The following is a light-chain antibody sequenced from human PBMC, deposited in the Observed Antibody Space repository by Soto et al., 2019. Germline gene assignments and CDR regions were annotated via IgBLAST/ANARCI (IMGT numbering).Light chain of an antibody. V-gene: IGKV1-33*01. CDR1: QDISKY. CDR3: QQYDNLPRNT. Sequence: DIQMTQSPSSLSASVGDRVTITCQASQDISKYLNWYQQKPGKAPKLLIYDTSNLETGVPSRFSASGSGTHFTFTISSLQPEDTAIYYCQQYDNLPRNTFGQGTKLEIK. J-gene: IGKJ2*01. CDR2: DTS.